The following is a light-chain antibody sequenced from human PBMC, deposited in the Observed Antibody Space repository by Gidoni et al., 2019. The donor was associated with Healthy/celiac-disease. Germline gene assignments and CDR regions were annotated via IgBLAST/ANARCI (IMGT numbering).Light chain of an antibody. V-gene: IGKV1-39*01. CDR1: QSISSY. CDR2: AAS. CDR3: QQSYSTPVT. Sequence: DIQLTQSPSSLSASVGDRVTITSRASQSISSYLNWYQQKPGKAPKLLIYAASSLQSGVPSRCSGSGSGTDFTLTISSLQPEDFATYYCQQSYSTPVTFGPXTKVDIK. J-gene: IGKJ3*01.